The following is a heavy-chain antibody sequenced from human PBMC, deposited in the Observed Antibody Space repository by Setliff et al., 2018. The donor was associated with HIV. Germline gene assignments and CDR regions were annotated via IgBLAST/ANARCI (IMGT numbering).Heavy chain of an antibody. V-gene: IGHV4-59*11. CDR2: IYYSGST. J-gene: IGHJ5*02. Sequence: SETLSLTCTVSGGSITPHYWSWIRQPPGKGLAWIGLIYYSGSTNYSPSLKSRVTISVDSSKNQFSLKLTSVTAADAAIYYCARQFPPYHSGAHYSHLWSQGTLVTVS. CDR3: ARQFPPYHSGAHYSHL. CDR1: GGSITPHY. D-gene: IGHD6-19*01.